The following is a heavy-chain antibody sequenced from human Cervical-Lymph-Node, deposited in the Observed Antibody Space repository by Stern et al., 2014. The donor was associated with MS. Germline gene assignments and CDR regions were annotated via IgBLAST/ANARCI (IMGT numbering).Heavy chain of an antibody. CDR3: ARDSRDYLNYYGLDV. CDR1: GFTFSYYG. CDR2: FWYEENKT. Sequence: VHLVESGGGVVQPGRSLRLACATAGFTFSYYGMAWVRQAPGQGLGGGALFWYEENKTYYTDSVKGRFTISRDTSKNTLYLQMDNLRAEDTAVYYCARDSRDYLNYYGLDVWGQGTTVTVS. J-gene: IGHJ6*02. D-gene: IGHD4-17*01. V-gene: IGHV3-33*01.